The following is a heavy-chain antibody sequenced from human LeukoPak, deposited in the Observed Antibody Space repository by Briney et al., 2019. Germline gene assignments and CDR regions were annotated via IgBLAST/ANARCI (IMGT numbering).Heavy chain of an antibody. CDR3: ARHARSYYYDSSGYYDGNFDY. CDR2: IIPIFGTA. J-gene: IGHJ4*02. V-gene: IGHV1-69*13. Sequence: SVKVSCKASGGTFSSYAISWVRQAPGQGLEWMGGIIPIFGTANYAQKFQGRVTITADESTSTAYMELSSLRSEDTAVYYCARHARSYYYDSSGYYDGNFDYWGQGTLVTVSS. CDR1: GGTFSSYA. D-gene: IGHD3-22*01.